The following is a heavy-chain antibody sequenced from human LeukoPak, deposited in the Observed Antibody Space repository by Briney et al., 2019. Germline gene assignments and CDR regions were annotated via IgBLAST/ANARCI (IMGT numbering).Heavy chain of an antibody. J-gene: IGHJ4*02. CDR1: GFVFSTYA. CDR3: AKVKALDAVASYFDY. V-gene: IGHV3-23*01. Sequence: GGSLRLSCAASGFVFSTYAMGWVRQAPGKGLEWVSAISSSGENTYYADSVKGQFTISRDNSKNTLDLQMNSLRAEDTAMYHCAKVKALDAVASYFDYWGQGTLVTVSS. D-gene: IGHD1-1*01. CDR2: ISSSGENT.